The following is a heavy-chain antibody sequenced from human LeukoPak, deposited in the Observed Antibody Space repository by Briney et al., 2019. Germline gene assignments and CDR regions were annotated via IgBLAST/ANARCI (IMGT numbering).Heavy chain of an antibody. CDR3: ARDNTMVRGVIISPFDY. Sequence: PGGSLRLSCAASGFTFSSYAMSWVRQAPGKGLEWVSAISDSGGRTYYADSVKGRFTISRDNSKNTVYLQMNSLRAEDTAVYYCARDNTMVRGVIISPFDYWGQGTLVTVSS. CDR1: GFTFSSYA. CDR2: ISDSGGRT. D-gene: IGHD3-10*01. J-gene: IGHJ4*02. V-gene: IGHV3-23*01.